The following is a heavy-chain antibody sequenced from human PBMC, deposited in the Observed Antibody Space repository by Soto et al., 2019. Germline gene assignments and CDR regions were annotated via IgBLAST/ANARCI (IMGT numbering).Heavy chain of an antibody. J-gene: IGHJ5*02. CDR2: IFYSGGT. D-gene: IGHD3-22*01. CDR3: ARQASGYYSGWFDP. Sequence: QLLLQESGPGLVKPSETLSLTCTVSGGSILDSTYYWAWIRQSPGKGLEWIGTIFYSGGTFYTPSLKSRVPMSVDPSNNQFSLKLSSVTAADTAVSYCARQASGYYSGWFDPWGQGTLVTVSS. V-gene: IGHV4-39*01. CDR1: GGSILDSTYY.